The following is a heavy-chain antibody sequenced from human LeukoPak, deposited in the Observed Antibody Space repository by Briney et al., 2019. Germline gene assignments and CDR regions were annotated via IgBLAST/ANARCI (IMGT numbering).Heavy chain of an antibody. D-gene: IGHD2-15*01. V-gene: IGHV3-11*04. CDR2: ISSSGSTI. CDR1: GFTFSDYY. Sequence: NAGGSLRLSCAASGFTFSDYYMSWIRQAPGKGLEWVSYISSSGSTIYYADSVKGRFTISRDNAKNSLYLQMNSLRVEDTAVYYCARGWGERGKCRGGTCNNPQFDYWGRGTLVTVSS. CDR3: ARGWGERGKCRGGTCNNPQFDY. J-gene: IGHJ4*02.